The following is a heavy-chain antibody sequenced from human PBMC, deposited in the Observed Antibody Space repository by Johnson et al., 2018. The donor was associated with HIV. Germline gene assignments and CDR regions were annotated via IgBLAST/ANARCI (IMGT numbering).Heavy chain of an antibody. CDR3: ARALGVGATADDAFDI. Sequence: VQLVESGGGLVQPGGSLRLSCAASGFTVSSNYMNWVRQAPGKGLEWVSVIYTGGNAYYADSVNGRFTISRDNSKNTLYLQMNSLRTEDTAVYYCARALGVGATADDAFDICGQGTMVTVSS. CDR1: GFTVSSNY. D-gene: IGHD1-26*01. CDR2: IYTGGNA. V-gene: IGHV3-66*02. J-gene: IGHJ3*02.